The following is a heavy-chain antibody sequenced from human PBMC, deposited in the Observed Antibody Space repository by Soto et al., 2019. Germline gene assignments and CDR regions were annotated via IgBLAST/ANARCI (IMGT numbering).Heavy chain of an antibody. CDR1: GGSISSSSYY. J-gene: IGHJ6*02. V-gene: IGHV4-39*01. D-gene: IGHD1-26*01. CDR2: IYYSGST. CDR3: ARLGIVGATSYYYYGMDV. Sequence: PSETLSLTCTVSGGSISSSSYYWGRIRQPPGKGLEWIGSIYYSGSTYYNPSLKSRVTISVDTSKNQFSLKLSSVTAADTAVYYCARLGIVGATSYYYYGMDVWGQGTTVTVSS.